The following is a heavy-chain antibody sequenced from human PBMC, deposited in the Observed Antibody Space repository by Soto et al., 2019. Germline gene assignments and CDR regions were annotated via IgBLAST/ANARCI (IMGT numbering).Heavy chain of an antibody. CDR3: ATAAAGNVVLD. J-gene: IGHJ4*02. Sequence: GGSLRLSCAASGFTFSSYGMHWVRQAPGKGLEWVAVIWYDGSNKYYADSVKGRFTISRDNSKNTLYLQMNSLRAEDTAVYYCATAAAGNVVLDWGQGTLVTVSS. D-gene: IGHD6-13*01. CDR2: IWYDGSNK. CDR1: GFTFSSYG. V-gene: IGHV3-33*01.